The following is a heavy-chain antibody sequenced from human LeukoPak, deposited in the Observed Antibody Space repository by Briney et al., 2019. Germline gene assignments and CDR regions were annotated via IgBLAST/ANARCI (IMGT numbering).Heavy chain of an antibody. Sequence: GGSLRLSCVVSGFPFSVYEMNWVRQAPGKGLEWVSYISSSGSAIYYVDSVKGRFTVSRDNAKNSLFLQMNSPRAEDTAVYYCVRVKGSYFDYWGQGALVTVSS. CDR1: GFPFSVYE. J-gene: IGHJ4*02. D-gene: IGHD2-15*01. V-gene: IGHV3-48*03. CDR3: VRVKGSYFDY. CDR2: ISSSGSAI.